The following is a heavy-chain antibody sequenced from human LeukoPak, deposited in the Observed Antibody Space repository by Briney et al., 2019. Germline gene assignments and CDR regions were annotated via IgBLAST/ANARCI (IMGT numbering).Heavy chain of an antibody. J-gene: IGHJ1*01. D-gene: IGHD4-17*01. CDR2: IQSSGST. V-gene: IGHV4-4*07. CDR3: AQDSGDGYFQH. Sequence: SETLSLTCTVSGGSIRSYYWNWIQQPAGKGLEWIGRIQSSGSTNHNPSLKSRVTMSVDTSKHQFSLKLRSVTAADTAVYYCAQDSGDGYFQHWGQGARVTVSS. CDR1: GGSIRSYY.